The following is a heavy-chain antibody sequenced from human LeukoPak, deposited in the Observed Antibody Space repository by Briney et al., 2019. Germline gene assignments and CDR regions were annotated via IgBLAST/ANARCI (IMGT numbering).Heavy chain of an antibody. J-gene: IGHJ4*02. CDR2: INPNSGGT. CDR1: GYTFTGYY. Sequence: ASVKVSCKASGYTFTGYYMHWVRQAPGQGPEWMGWINPNSGGTNYAQKFLGRVTMTRDTSISTAYMELSRLRSDDTAVYYCARLPTLGIDYWGQGTLVTVSS. V-gene: IGHV1-2*02. CDR3: ARLPTLGIDY. D-gene: IGHD1-14*01.